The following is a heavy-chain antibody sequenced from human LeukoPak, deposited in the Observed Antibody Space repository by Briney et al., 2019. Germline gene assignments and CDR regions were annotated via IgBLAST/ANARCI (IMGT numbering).Heavy chain of an antibody. CDR1: GFTFSRSA. J-gene: IGHJ4*02. CDR2: ISGTGLTT. Sequence: GGSLRLSCAASGFTFSRSAMTWVRQAPGKGLEWVSGISGTGLTTYYAASVKGRFTISRDNSKNTLYLEVISLAAEDTAVYYCAKDDAWLRFGEWSQGTLVTVSS. D-gene: IGHD5-12*01. V-gene: IGHV3-23*01. CDR3: AKDDAWLRFGE.